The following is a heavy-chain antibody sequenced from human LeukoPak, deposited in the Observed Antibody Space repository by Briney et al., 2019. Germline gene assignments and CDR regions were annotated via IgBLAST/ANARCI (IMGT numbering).Heavy chain of an antibody. V-gene: IGHV6-1*01. D-gene: IGHD6-19*01. J-gene: IGHJ5*02. Sequence: SQTLSLTCAISGDSVSSNSAAWNWIRQSPSRGLEWLGRTYYRSKWYNDYAVSVKSRITINPDTSKNQFSLQLNSVTPEDTAVYYCSMTGYSSGWLSSWFDPWGQGTLVTVSS. CDR3: SMTGYSSGWLSSWFDP. CDR2: TYYRSKWYN. CDR1: GDSVSSNSAA.